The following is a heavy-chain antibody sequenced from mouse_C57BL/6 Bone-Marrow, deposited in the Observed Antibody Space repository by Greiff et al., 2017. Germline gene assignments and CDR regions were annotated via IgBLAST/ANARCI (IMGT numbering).Heavy chain of an antibody. CDR2: ISSGGDYI. V-gene: IGHV5-9-1*02. D-gene: IGHD2-5*01. Sequence: VQLKESGEGLVKPGGSLKLSCAASGFTFSSYAMSWVRQTPEKRLEWVAYISSGGDYIYYADTVKGRFTISRDNARNTLYLQMSSLKSEDTAMYYCTRDYSNYEREMDYWGQGTSVTVSS. J-gene: IGHJ4*01. CDR1: GFTFSSYA. CDR3: TRDYSNYEREMDY.